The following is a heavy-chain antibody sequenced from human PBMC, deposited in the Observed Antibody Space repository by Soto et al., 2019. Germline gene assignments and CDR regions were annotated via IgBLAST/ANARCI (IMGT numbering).Heavy chain of an antibody. CDR3: ARDLENAVLPGMDV. CDR2: IYSGGSI. J-gene: IGHJ6*02. CDR1: GFTVSSNY. V-gene: IGHV3-53*01. Sequence: EVQLVESGGGLIQPGGSLRLSCAASGFTVSSNYMSWVRQAPGKGLEWVSVIYSGGSIYYADSVKGRFTISRDKSKNTRDRQRNSRRPEDTAGDYCARDLENAVLPGMDVWGQGTTVTVSS.